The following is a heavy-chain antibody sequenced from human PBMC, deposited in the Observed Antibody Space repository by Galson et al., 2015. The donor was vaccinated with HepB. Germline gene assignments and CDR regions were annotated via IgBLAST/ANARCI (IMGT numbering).Heavy chain of an antibody. CDR1: GFSLSNARMG. Sequence: PALVKPTQTLTLTCAVSGFSLSNARMGVSWIRQPPGKALEWLAHIFSNDEKSYSTSLKSRLTISKDTSKSQVVLTMTNMDPVDTATYYCARYNTVNDAFDIWGQGTMVTVSS. D-gene: IGHD4-17*01. V-gene: IGHV2-26*01. CDR2: IFSNDEK. CDR3: ARYNTVNDAFDI. J-gene: IGHJ3*02.